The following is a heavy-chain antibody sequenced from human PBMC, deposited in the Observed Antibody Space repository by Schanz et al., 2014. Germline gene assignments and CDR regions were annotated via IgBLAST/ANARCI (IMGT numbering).Heavy chain of an antibody. J-gene: IGHJ4*02. CDR3: AKDLAAVGVFDY. CDR1: GFTFSSYG. D-gene: IGHD6-13*01. CDR2: LTGSGTTT. Sequence: VQLVESGGGVVQPGRSLRLSCAASGFTFSSYGMHWVRQAPGKGLEWVSALTGSGTTTYYADSVKGRFTISRDNSKNTLDLQMNSLRAEDTAIYYCAKDLAAVGVFDYWGQGSLVTVSP. V-gene: IGHV3-23*04.